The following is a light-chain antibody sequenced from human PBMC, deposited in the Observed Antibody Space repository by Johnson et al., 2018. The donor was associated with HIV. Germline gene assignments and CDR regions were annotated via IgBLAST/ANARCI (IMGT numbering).Light chain of an antibody. CDR2: DNH. Sequence: QSVLTQPSSVSAAPGQTVTISCSGSSSNIGNKYVSWYQQLPGTAPKLLIYDNHKRPSAIPDRFSGSKSATSATLVITGLQPGEEADYYCGTWDNSLNPAYVFGTGTKVTVL. J-gene: IGLJ1*01. CDR3: GTWDNSLNPAYV. V-gene: IGLV1-51*01. CDR1: SSNIGNKY.